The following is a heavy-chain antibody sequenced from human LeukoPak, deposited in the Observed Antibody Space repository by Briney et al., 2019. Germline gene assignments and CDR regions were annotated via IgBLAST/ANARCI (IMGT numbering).Heavy chain of an antibody. CDR1: GFTFSSFW. Sequence: GGSLRLSCAASGFTFSSFWMSWVRQAPEKGLEWVANIKQDGSDKYYVDSVKGRFTISRDNAKNSLYLQMNSLRAEDTAVYYCAREPYYYDSSGHDYWGQGTLVTVSS. V-gene: IGHV3-7*01. CDR2: IKQDGSDK. CDR3: AREPYYYDSSGHDY. D-gene: IGHD3-22*01. J-gene: IGHJ4*02.